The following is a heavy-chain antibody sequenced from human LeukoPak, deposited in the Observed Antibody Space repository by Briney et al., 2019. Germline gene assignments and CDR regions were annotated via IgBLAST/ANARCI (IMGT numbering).Heavy chain of an antibody. Sequence: PSETLSLTCAVYGGSFSGYYWSWIRQPPGKGLEWIGEINHSGSTNYNPSLKSRVTISVDTSKNQLSLKLSSVTAADTAVYYCARPFHCSGGSCYSAWGQGTLVTVSS. V-gene: IGHV4-34*01. CDR2: INHSGST. J-gene: IGHJ5*02. D-gene: IGHD2-15*01. CDR3: ARPFHCSGGSCYSA. CDR1: GGSFSGYY.